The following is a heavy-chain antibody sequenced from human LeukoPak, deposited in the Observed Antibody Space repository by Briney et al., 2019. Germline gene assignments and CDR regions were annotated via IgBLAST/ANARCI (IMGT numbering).Heavy chain of an antibody. CDR3: AKIRRRYSSRHYFES. J-gene: IGHJ4*02. Sequence: GGFLRLSCTASGFAFQDFGMHWVRQVPGKGLEWVSVFSWDGGSTYYVDSVKGRFTISRDISTNTLYLQMSGLRADDSGMYYCAKIRRRYSSRHYFESWGQGTLVTVSS. V-gene: IGHV3-43D*04. CDR2: FSWDGGST. CDR1: GFAFQDFG. D-gene: IGHD3-16*02.